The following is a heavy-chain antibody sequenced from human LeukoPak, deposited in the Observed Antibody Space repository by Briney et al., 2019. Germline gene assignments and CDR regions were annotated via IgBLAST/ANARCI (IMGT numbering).Heavy chain of an antibody. CDR3: ARPGDSGSYLDAFDI. Sequence: PSETLSLTCTVSGGSISSYYWSWIRQPAGKGLEWIGRIYTSGSTNYNPSLKSRVTMSVDTSKNQFSLKLSSVTAADTAVYYCARPGDSGSYLDAFDIWGQGTMVTVSS. J-gene: IGHJ3*02. CDR2: IYTSGST. D-gene: IGHD1-26*01. CDR1: GGSISSYY. V-gene: IGHV4-4*07.